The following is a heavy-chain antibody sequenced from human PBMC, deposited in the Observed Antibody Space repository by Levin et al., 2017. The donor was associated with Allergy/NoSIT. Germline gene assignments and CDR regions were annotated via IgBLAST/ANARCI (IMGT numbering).Heavy chain of an antibody. V-gene: IGHV4-39*01. D-gene: IGHD1-26*01. CDR3: ARLGDGSYYERAFDY. CDR1: GGSISSGSYY. Sequence: SETLSLTCTVSGGSISSGSYYWGWIRQPPGKGLEWIGSIYYSGSTNYNPSLKSRVTISVDTSKNQFSLKLSSVTAADTAVYYWARLGDGSYYERAFDYWGQGTLVTVSS. CDR2: IYYSGST. J-gene: IGHJ4*02.